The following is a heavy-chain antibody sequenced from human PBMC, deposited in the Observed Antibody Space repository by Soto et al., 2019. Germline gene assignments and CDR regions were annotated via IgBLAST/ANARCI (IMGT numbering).Heavy chain of an antibody. CDR2: ISWNSGSI. J-gene: IGHJ4*02. CDR3: ANALLWFGHLEY. D-gene: IGHD3-10*01. Sequence: SLRLSCAASGFTFDDYAMHWVRQAPGKGLEWVSGISWNSGSIGYADSVKGRFTISRDNAKNSLYLQMNSLRAEDTALHYCANALLWFGHLEYWGQGTLVTVSS. CDR1: GFTFDDYA. V-gene: IGHV3-9*01.